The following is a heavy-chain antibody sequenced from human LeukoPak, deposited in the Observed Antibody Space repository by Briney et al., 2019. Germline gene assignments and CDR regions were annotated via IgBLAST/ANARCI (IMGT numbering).Heavy chain of an antibody. J-gene: IGHJ4*02. CDR3: ARGELTMVRGEFVDY. D-gene: IGHD3-10*01. V-gene: IGHV1-2*06. CDR1: GYTFTGYY. CDR2: INPNSGGT. Sequence: ASVKVSCKASGYTFTGYYMHWVRHAPGQGLEWMGRINPNSGGTNYAQKFQGRVTMTRDTSISTAYMELSRLRSDDTAVYYCARGELTMVRGEFVDYWGQGTLVTVSS.